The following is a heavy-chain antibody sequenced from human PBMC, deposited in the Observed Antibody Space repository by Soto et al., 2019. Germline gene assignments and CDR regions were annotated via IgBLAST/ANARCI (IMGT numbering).Heavy chain of an antibody. CDR3: AKDKNWDTDKYYFDY. Sequence: GGSLRLSCAASGFTFDDYAMHWVRQAPGKGLEWVSGISWNSGSIGYADSVKGRFTISRDNAKNSLYLQMNSLRAEDTALYYCAKDKNWDTDKYYFDYWGQGTLVTVSS. D-gene: IGHD5-18*01. CDR1: GFTFDDYA. V-gene: IGHV3-9*01. J-gene: IGHJ4*02. CDR2: ISWNSGSI.